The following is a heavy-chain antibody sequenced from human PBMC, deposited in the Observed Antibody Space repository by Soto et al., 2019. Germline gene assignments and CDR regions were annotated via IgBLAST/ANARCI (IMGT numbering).Heavy chain of an antibody. D-gene: IGHD6-13*01. Sequence: GGSLRLSCAASGFTFSSYGMHWVRQAPGKGLEWVAVIWYDGRNKHYADSVKGRFTISRDNSKNTLYLEVSSLRAEDTAIYYCARDLPGAAAGQGPLDYWGHGTLVTVSS. CDR1: GFTFSSYG. J-gene: IGHJ4*01. V-gene: IGHV3-33*01. CDR2: IWYDGRNK. CDR3: ARDLPGAAAGQGPLDY.